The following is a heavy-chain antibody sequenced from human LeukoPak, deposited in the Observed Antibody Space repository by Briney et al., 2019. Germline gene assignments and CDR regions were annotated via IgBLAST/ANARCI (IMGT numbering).Heavy chain of an antibody. J-gene: IGHJ4*02. CDR3: ARDVHWGSRADY. CDR1: GFSFSTYG. CDR2: IRHDGSEK. Sequence: PGGSLRPSCVASGFSFSTYGMHWVRQAPGKGLEWVALIRHDGSEKYYADSVKGRFTVSRDNSKSTVYLEMNSLRAEDTAIYYCARDVHWGSRADYWGQGTLVTVSS. D-gene: IGHD7-27*01. V-gene: IGHV3-30*02.